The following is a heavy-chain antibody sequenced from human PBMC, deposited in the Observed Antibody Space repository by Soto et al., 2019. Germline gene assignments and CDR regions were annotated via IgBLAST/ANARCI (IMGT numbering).Heavy chain of an antibody. Sequence: SETLSLTCSVSGGSIGSFTYYWGWIRQPPGKGLEWIGTVYYNENTYYNPSLKSRVTITVDTAKNQFSLNLRSVTAADTAMYFCARRERYYGSPGWFDPWGPGTLVTSPQ. J-gene: IGHJ5*02. CDR1: GGSIGSFTYY. D-gene: IGHD3-10*01. CDR3: ARRERYYGSPGWFDP. CDR2: VYYNENT. V-gene: IGHV4-39*01.